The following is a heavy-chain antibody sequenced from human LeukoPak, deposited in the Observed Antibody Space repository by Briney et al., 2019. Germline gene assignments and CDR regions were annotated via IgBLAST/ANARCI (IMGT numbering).Heavy chain of an antibody. CDR2: IYYSGST. D-gene: IGHD4/OR15-4a*01. Sequence: SETLSLTCTVSGGSISNYWSWIRQPPGKGLEWIGYIYYSGSTNYNPSLKSRVTISVDTSKNQFSLKLSSVTAADTAVYYCARRGYGTNYRYWYFDLWGRGTLVTVSS. CDR1: GGSISNY. J-gene: IGHJ2*01. CDR3: ARRGYGTNYRYWYFDL. V-gene: IGHV4-59*01.